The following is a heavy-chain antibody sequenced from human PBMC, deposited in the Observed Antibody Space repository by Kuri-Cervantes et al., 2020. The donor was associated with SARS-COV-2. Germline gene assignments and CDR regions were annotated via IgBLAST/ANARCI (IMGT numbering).Heavy chain of an antibody. V-gene: IGHV4-39*07. Sequence: SETLSLTCTVSGGTISSSSYYWGWLRQPPGKGLEWIGSIYYSGSTYYNPSLKSRVTISVDTSKNQFSLKLISVTAADTAVYYCSRGLKRQYHDFWSGYRPPWFDPWGQGTLVTVSS. J-gene: IGHJ5*02. CDR2: IYYSGST. CDR3: SRGLKRQYHDFWSGYRPPWFDP. CDR1: GGTISSSSYY. D-gene: IGHD3-3*01.